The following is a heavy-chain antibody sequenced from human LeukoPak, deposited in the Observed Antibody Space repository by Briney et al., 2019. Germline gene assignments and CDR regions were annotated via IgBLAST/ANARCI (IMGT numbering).Heavy chain of an antibody. Sequence: GRSLRLSCAASGFTFSSYAMHWVRQAPGKGLEWVAVISYDGSNKYYADSVKGRFTISRDNSKNTLYLQMNSLRAEDTAVYYCARIGRLYAFDIWGQGTKVTVSS. J-gene: IGHJ3*02. D-gene: IGHD2-15*01. CDR1: GFTFSSYA. CDR2: ISYDGSNK. CDR3: ARIGRLYAFDI. V-gene: IGHV3-30-3*01.